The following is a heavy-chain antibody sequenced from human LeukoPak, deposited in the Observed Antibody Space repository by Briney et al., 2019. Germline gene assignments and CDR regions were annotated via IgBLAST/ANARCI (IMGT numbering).Heavy chain of an antibody. J-gene: IGHJ5*02. CDR1: GGSISSYY. CDR3: ARDAFDYDILTGYYIAGGPPRWFDP. V-gene: IGHV4-4*07. Sequence: SETLSLTCTVSGGSISSYYWSWIRQPAGKGLEWIGRIYTSGSTNYNPSLKSRVTMSVDTSKNQFSLKLSSVTAADTAVYYCARDAFDYDILTGYYIAGGPPRWFDPWGQGTLVTVSS. CDR2: IYTSGST. D-gene: IGHD3-9*01.